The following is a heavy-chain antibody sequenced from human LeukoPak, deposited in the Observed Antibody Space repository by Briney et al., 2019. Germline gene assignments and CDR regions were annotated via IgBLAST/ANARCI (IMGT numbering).Heavy chain of an antibody. J-gene: IGHJ4*02. CDR2: IYHSGST. Sequence: TLSLTCAVSGGSISSGGYSWSWIRQPPGKGLEWLGYIYHSGSTYYNPSLKSRVTISVDRSKNQFSLKLSSVTAADTAVYYCAKDLGDGYNYAFDYWGQGTLVTVSS. D-gene: IGHD5-24*01. CDR3: AKDLGDGYNYAFDY. V-gene: IGHV4-30-2*01. CDR1: GGSISSGGYS.